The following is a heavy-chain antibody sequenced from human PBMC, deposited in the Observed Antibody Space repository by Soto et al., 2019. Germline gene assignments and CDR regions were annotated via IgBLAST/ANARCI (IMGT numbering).Heavy chain of an antibody. J-gene: IGHJ4*02. D-gene: IGHD2-8*02. Sequence: GGSLRLSCYASGLTFSSFWIHWVRQVPGKGLMWVARINGDGSITDYADSVKGRFSVSRDNAESRMFLQMNSLRVEDTALYYCSTGRYRDYWGQGTLVTVSS. CDR2: INGDGSIT. V-gene: IGHV3-74*01. CDR3: STGRYRDY. CDR1: GLTFSSFW.